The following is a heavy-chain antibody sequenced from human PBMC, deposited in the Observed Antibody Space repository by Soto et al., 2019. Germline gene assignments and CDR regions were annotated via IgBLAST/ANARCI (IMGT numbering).Heavy chain of an antibody. CDR3: ARDYGDSYFDY. D-gene: IGHD4-17*01. CDR1: GGSISSGDYY. CDR2: IYYSGST. Sequence: SETLSLTCTVSGGSISSGDYYWSWIRQPPGKGLEWIGYIYYSGSTYYNPSLKSRVTISVDTSKNQFSLKLSSVTAADSAVYYCARDYGDSYFDYWGQGTLVTVSS. V-gene: IGHV4-30-4*01. J-gene: IGHJ4*02.